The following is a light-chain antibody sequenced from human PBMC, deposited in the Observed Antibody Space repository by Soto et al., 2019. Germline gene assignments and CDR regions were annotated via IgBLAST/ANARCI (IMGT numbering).Light chain of an antibody. V-gene: IGKV1-12*01. CDR2: GPS. CDR1: QDIGTW. J-gene: IGKJ3*01. Sequence: DIQMTQSPSSVSASVGDRVTITCRASQDIGTWLAWYQQKPGKAPKLLIFGPSRLHSGVPSRFSGSGSGTDFTLTISSLQPEDFATYYCQQANSLFSFGPG. CDR3: QQANSLFS.